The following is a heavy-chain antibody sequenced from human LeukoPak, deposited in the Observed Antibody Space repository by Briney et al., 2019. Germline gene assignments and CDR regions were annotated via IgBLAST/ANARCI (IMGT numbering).Heavy chain of an antibody. D-gene: IGHD2-2*02. J-gene: IGHJ4*02. CDR3: ARTSYCSSTSCYKEFDY. CDR1: GGSISSYY. CDR2: IYTSGST. V-gene: IGHV4-4*07. Sequence: PSETLSLTCTVSGGSISSYYWSWIRQPAGKGLEWIGRIYTSGSTNYNPSLKSRVTMSVDTSKNQFSLKLSSVTAADTAVYYCARTSYCSSTSCYKEFDYWGQGTLVTVSS.